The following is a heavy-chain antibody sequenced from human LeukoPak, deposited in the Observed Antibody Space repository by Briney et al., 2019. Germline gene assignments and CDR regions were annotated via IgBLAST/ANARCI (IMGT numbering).Heavy chain of an antibody. V-gene: IGHV1-8*01. J-gene: IGHJ5*02. Sequence: GASVKVSCKASGYTFTSYDINWVRQATGQGLEWMGWMNPNSGNTGYSQKFQGRVNMTRNTSISTAYMELSSLRSGDTAVYYCARGRSVIILISHRWSSRGHTFDPWGQGTLVTVSS. CDR1: GYTFTSYD. CDR2: MNPNSGNT. D-gene: IGHD2/OR15-2a*01. CDR3: ARGRSVIILISHRWSSRGHTFDP.